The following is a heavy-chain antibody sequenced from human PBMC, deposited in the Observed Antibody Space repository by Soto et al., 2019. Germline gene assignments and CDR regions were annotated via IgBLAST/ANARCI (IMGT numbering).Heavy chain of an antibody. CDR3: AHPRGYGVFDAVDIWGQGTMVTVSSGMDV. J-gene: IGHJ6*02. V-gene: IGHV3-23*01. Sequence: LRLSCAASGFMFDKYAMNWVRQAPGRGLEWVSLISSNGDTTDYTESVRGRFTISRDNSINTLYLHMRSLRPEDTAMYFCAHPRGYGVFDAVDIWGQGTMVTVSSGMDVWGQGTTVTVSS. CDR2: ISSNGDTT. D-gene: IGHD4-17*01. CDR1: GFMFDKYA.